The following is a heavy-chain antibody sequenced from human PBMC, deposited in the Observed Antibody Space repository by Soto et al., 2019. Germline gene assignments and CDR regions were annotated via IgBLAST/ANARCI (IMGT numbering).Heavy chain of an antibody. D-gene: IGHD2-2*01. Sequence: GGSLRLSCAASGFTFSNAWMSWVRQAPGKGLEWVGRIKSKTDGGTTDYAAPGKGRFTISRDDSKNTLYLQMNSLKTEDTAVYYCTTDESYCSSTSCYADYYYYMDVWGKGTTVTVSS. CDR1: GFTFSNAW. CDR2: IKSKTDGGTT. V-gene: IGHV3-15*01. J-gene: IGHJ6*03. CDR3: TTDESYCSSTSCYADYYYYMDV.